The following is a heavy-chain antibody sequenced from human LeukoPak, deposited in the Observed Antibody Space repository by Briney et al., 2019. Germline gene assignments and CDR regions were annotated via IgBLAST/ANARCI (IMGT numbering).Heavy chain of an antibody. D-gene: IGHD2-21*02. V-gene: IGHV3-23*01. Sequence: GGSLRLSCAASGFSFSSYAMRWVRQVPGKGLEWVSVISGSGGSTYYADSVKGRFTISRDNSKNTLYLQMNSLRAEDTAVYYCAKGRVVVTTAFHDYWGQGTLVTVSS. CDR3: AKGRVVVTTAFHDY. J-gene: IGHJ4*02. CDR1: GFSFSSYA. CDR2: ISGSGGST.